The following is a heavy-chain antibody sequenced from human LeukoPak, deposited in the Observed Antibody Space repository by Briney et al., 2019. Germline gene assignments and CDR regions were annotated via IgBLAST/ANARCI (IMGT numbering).Heavy chain of an antibody. J-gene: IGHJ3*02. CDR2: IYSNGNT. D-gene: IGHD2/OR15-2a*01. V-gene: IGHV4-39*01. CDR3: ARHGKGVTYFYTFDI. Sequence: SETLSLTCSVSGGSISSSGHYWGWIRQSPEKGLDWIGSIYSNGNTYYNPSVKSRVTISVDTSKNQFSLKLSSVTAADTAVYYCARHGKGVTYFYTFDIWGQGTVVAVSS. CDR1: GGSISSSGHY.